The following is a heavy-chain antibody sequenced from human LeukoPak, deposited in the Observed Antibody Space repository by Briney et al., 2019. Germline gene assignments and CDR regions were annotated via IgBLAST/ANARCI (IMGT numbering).Heavy chain of an antibody. V-gene: IGHV4-39*02. CDR3: ARDGHRMYYYESSDYRFDS. D-gene: IGHD3-22*01. CDR2: IYYSGNT. Sequence: SETLSLTCTVSGVSISSSNSYWGWIRQPPGKGLEWIGSIYYSGNTYYNASLKSQVSISIDTSKNQFSLKLRSVTAADTAVYFCARDGHRMYYYESSDYRFDSWGQGTLVTVSS. CDR1: GVSISSSNSY. J-gene: IGHJ4*02.